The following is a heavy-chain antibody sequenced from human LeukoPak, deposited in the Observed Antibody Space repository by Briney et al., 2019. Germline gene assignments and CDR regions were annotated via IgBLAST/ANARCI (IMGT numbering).Heavy chain of an antibody. V-gene: IGHV4-4*02. D-gene: IGHD5-12*01. CDR3: ARGAHKRRGYSGYVLIPDDV. CDR1: GGSISSSNW. J-gene: IGHJ6*04. CDR2: IYHSGST. Sequence: PSETLSLTCAVSGGSISSSNWWSWVRQPPGKGLEWIGEIYHSGSTNYNPSLKSRVTISVDKSKNQFSLKLSSVTAADTAVYYCARGAHKRRGYSGYVLIPDDVWGKGTTVTVSS.